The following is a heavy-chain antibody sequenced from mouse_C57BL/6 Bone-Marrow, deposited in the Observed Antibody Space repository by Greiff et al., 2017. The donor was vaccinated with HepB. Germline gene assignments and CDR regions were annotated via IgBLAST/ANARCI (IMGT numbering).Heavy chain of an antibody. CDR3: ARITTVVAPYYYAMDY. J-gene: IGHJ4*01. Sequence: EVQRVESGPVLVKPGASVKMSCKASGYTFTDYYMNWVKQSHGKSLEWIGVINPYNGGTSYNQKFKGKATLTVDKSSSTAYMELNSLTSEDSAVYYCARITTVVAPYYYAMDYWGQGTSVTVSS. V-gene: IGHV1-19*01. CDR1: GYTFTDYY. D-gene: IGHD1-1*01. CDR2: INPYNGGT.